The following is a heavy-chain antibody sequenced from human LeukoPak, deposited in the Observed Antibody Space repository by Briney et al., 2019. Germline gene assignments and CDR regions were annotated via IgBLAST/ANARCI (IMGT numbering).Heavy chain of an antibody. D-gene: IGHD2-15*01. V-gene: IGHV1-2*02. CDR2: INPNSGGT. Sequence: GASVKVSCKAPGYTFTGYYMHWVRQAPGQGLEWMGWINPNSGGTNYAQKFQGRVTMTRDTSISTAYMELSRLRSDDTAVYYCARGRRYCSGGSCANWFDPWGQGTLVTVSS. CDR1: GYTFTGYY. J-gene: IGHJ5*02. CDR3: ARGRRYCSGGSCANWFDP.